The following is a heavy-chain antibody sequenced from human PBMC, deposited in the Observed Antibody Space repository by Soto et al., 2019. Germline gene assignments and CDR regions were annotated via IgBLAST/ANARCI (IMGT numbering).Heavy chain of an antibody. D-gene: IGHD3-9*01. Sequence: GASVEVSCKASGYTFTGYYMHWVRQAPGQGLEWMGWINPNSGGTNYAQKFQGWVTMTRDTSISTAYMELSRLRSDDTAVYYCARPLYDILTGYSYYFDYWGQGTLVTVSS. CDR2: INPNSGGT. CDR3: ARPLYDILTGYSYYFDY. CDR1: GYTFTGYY. J-gene: IGHJ4*02. V-gene: IGHV1-2*04.